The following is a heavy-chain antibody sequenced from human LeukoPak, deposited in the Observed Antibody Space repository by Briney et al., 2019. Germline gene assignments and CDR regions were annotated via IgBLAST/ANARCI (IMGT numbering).Heavy chain of an antibody. CDR1: GGSISSSY. CDR2: IYYSGST. Sequence: SETLSLTCIVSGGSISSSYWTWIRQPPGKGLEWIGYIYYSGSTNYNPSLKSRVTISVDTSKNQFSLKLRPVTAADTAVYYCARGVVIAPQTFDYWGQGTLVTVSS. J-gene: IGHJ4*02. CDR3: ARGVVIAPQTFDY. V-gene: IGHV4-59*01. D-gene: IGHD2-21*01.